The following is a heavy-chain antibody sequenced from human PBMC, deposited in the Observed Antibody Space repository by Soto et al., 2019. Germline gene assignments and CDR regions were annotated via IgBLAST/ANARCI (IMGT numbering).Heavy chain of an antibody. CDR3: AHRVLRTVFGLVTTTAIYFDF. Sequence: QITLNESGPAQVKPRQTLTLTCTFSGFSLTTSGVGVGWILQSPGRAPECLALIYWDDDKRYSPSLKSRLTITKDASKNQVVLTMADLDPADTATYYCAHRVLRTVFGLVTTTAIYFDFWGQGTPVAVSS. J-gene: IGHJ4*02. V-gene: IGHV2-5*02. CDR2: IYWDDDK. D-gene: IGHD3-3*01. CDR1: GFSLTTSGVG.